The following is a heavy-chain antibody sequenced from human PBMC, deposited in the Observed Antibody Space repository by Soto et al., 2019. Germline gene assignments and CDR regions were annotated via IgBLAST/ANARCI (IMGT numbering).Heavy chain of an antibody. CDR2: INPNSGGT. J-gene: IGHJ4*02. CDR3: ARRKGDYYDSSGYHYYFDY. V-gene: IGHV1-2*02. D-gene: IGHD3-22*01. Sequence: QVQLVQSGAAVKKPGASVKVSCKASGYTFTDYYVHWVRQAPGQGLEWMGWINPNSGGTKSAQKFQGRVTMTRVSSISTASMELSRLRSGDTAGYYCARRKGDYYDSSGYHYYFDYWGQGTLVTVSS. CDR1: GYTFTDYY.